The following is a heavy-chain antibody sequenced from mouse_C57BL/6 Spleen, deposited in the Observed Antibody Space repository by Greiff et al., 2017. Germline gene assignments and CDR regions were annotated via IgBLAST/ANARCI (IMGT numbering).Heavy chain of an antibody. D-gene: IGHD6-1*01. CDR2: IDPENGDT. CDR3: TTPLGGGFAY. V-gene: IGHV14-4*01. CDR1: GFNIKDDY. J-gene: IGHJ3*01. Sequence: EVQLVESGAELVRPGASVKLSCTASGFNIKDDYMHWVKQRPEQGLEWIGWIDPENGDTEYASKFQGKATITADTSSNTAYLQLSSLTSEDTAVYYCTTPLGGGFAYWGQGTLVTVSA.